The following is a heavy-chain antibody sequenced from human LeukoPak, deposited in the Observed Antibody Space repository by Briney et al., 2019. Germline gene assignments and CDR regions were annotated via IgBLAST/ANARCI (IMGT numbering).Heavy chain of an antibody. V-gene: IGHV3-30*18. CDR2: ISYDGSNK. CDR3: AKDFGYNYGSGNPHDY. CDR1: GYSISSGY. J-gene: IGHJ4*02. Sequence: LSLTCTVSGYSISSGYYWGWIRQPPGKGLEWVAVISYDGSNKYYADSVKGRFTISRDNSKNTLYLQMNSLRAEDTAVYYCAKDFGYNYGSGNPHDYWGQGTLVTVSS. D-gene: IGHD3-10*01.